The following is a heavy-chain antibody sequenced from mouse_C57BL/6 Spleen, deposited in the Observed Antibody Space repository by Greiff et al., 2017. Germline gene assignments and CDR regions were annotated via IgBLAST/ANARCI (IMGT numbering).Heavy chain of an antibody. J-gene: IGHJ2*01. Sequence: QVQLQQSGAELVRPGASVTLSCKASGYTFTDYEMHWVKQTPVHGLEWIGAIDPETGGTAYNQKFTGKAILTADKYSRTAYMELRSLTSEDSSVYYCTPTTVVDYWGQGTTLTVSS. CDR1: GYTFTDYE. D-gene: IGHD1-1*01. CDR3: TPTTVVDY. V-gene: IGHV1-15*01. CDR2: IDPETGGT.